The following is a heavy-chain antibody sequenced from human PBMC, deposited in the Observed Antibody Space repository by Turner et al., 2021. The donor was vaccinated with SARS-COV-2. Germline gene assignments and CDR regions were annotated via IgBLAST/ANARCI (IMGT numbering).Heavy chain of an antibody. V-gene: IGHV4-39*01. Sequence: QLQLQESGPGLVKPSETLSLTCAVSGGSISTTNHYWGWIRQPPGKVLEWIGSISYTGRTFYTPSLKSRVTLSMDTSKNHFSLKVTSVTAADTAVYYCARQGGVDYWGQGTLVTVSS. CDR3: ARQGGVDY. J-gene: IGHJ4*02. CDR1: GGSISTTNHY. CDR2: ISYTGRT.